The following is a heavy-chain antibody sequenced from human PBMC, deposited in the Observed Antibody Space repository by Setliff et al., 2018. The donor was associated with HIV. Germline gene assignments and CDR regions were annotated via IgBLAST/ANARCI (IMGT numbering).Heavy chain of an antibody. Sequence: GASVKVSCKASGYSFTDNDINWVRQATGQGLEWMGWMDPKSGHTVYAEKFQGRVTITRDTSISTAYMELSSLRSEDTAVYYCARDSPYGGNSGAFDIWGQGTMVTVSS. V-gene: IGHV1-8*01. CDR3: ARDSPYGGNSGAFDI. J-gene: IGHJ3*02. CDR2: MDPKSGHT. D-gene: IGHD2-21*02. CDR1: GYSFTDND.